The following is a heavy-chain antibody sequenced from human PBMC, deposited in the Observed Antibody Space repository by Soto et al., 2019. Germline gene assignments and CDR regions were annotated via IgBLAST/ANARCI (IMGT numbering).Heavy chain of an antibody. CDR3: GGHLNAQGGCHFQH. Sequence: SETLSLTCAGSGGSINTNTYYCGWLRQHPGKGLEWIGIISRSGTTHYNPSHKSRLTISVDMSKNQFSLDLRSVTAADMAAYYCGGHLNAQGGCHFQHWGKGTPVTVSS. J-gene: IGHJ1*01. CDR2: ISRSGTT. D-gene: IGHD2-8*01. CDR1: GGSINTNTYY. V-gene: IGHV4-39*01.